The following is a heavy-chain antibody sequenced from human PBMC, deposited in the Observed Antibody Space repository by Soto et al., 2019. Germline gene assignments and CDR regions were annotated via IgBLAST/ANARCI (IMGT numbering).Heavy chain of an antibody. J-gene: IGHJ6*02. D-gene: IGHD4-4*01. CDR1: GGTFSSYA. V-gene: IGHV1-69*13. CDR3: ARDLMTTVTHYYYYGMDV. Sequence: SVKVSCKASGGTFSSYAISWVRQAPGQGLEWMGGIIPIFGTANYAQKFQGRVTITADESTSTAYMELSSLRSEDTAVYYCARDLMTTVTHYYYYGMDVWGQGTTVTVSS. CDR2: IIPIFGTA.